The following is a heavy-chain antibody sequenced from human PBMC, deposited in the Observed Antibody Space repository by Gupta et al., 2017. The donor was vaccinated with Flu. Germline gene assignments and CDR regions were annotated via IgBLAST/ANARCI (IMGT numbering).Heavy chain of an antibody. CDR3: AGDWGHCSGDNGYYVDY. D-gene: IGHD2-15*01. Sequence: GRSLSLSCAVSAFMFSGYGIHWVRQAPGTGLAWVAITSYDGSSEYYADSVKGRFTISRDNSKNTVYLQMNSLRVDDTAVYYWAGDWGHCSGDNGYYVDYWGQGTRVTVSS. CDR2: TSYDGSSE. CDR1: AFMFSGYG. J-gene: IGHJ4*02. V-gene: IGHV3-33*05.